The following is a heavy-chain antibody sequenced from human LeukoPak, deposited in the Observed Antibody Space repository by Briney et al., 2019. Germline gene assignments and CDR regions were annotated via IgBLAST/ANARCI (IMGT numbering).Heavy chain of an antibody. CDR1: GASISSYY. J-gene: IGHJ4*02. D-gene: IGHD1-26*01. V-gene: IGHV4-4*07. CDR3: AGRDY. CDR2: VYTSGST. Sequence: PSETLSLTCTVSGASISSYYWSWIRQPAGKGLEWIGRVYTSGSTNYNPSLKSRVTISLDKSKNQFFLKLTSVTAADTAVYYCAGRDYWGQGTLVTVTS.